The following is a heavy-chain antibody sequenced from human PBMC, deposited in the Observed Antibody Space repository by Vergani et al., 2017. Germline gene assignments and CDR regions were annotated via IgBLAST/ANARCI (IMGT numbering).Heavy chain of an antibody. J-gene: IGHJ4*02. CDR2: TWYEGNNN. D-gene: IGHD4-11*01. Sequence: QVQLVESGGGVVQPGRSLRLFCTPSSFKLGDYGMHWVRQAPGRGLEWVSMTWYEGNNNYYADSVKGRFTSSRDISKNTLYLQMNSLRGDDTAVYYCARETRVTPSSLDYWGQGTLGTGSS. CDR1: SFKLGDYG. V-gene: IGHV3-33*01. CDR3: ARETRVTPSSLDY.